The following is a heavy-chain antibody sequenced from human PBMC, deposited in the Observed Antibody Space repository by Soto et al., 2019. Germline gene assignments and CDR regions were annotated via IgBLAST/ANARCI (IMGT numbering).Heavy chain of an antibody. CDR3: ARDSGYGDSRVVRWFDP. CDR1: GGTFSSYA. D-gene: IGHD4-17*01. CDR2: IIPIFGTA. Sequence: SVKVSCTASGGTFSSYAISWVRQAPGQGLEWMGGIIPIFGTANYAQKFQGRVTITADESTSTAYMELSSLRSEGTAVYYCARDSGYGDSRVVRWFDPWGQGTLVTVSS. J-gene: IGHJ5*02. V-gene: IGHV1-69*13.